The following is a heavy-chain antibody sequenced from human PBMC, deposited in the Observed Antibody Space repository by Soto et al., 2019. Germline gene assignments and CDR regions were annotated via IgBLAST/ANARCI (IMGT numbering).Heavy chain of an antibody. D-gene: IGHD2-2*01. V-gene: IGHV3-23*01. J-gene: IGHJ4*02. Sequence: EVQLLDSGGGWVQPGGSLRLSCVASGFVFSDYAMSWVRQAPGKGLEWVSAISAGGSDTYYADSVKGRFTVSRANSKNTLYLQMNTLRAEDTAIYYCASVPIWCGSSSCYTEGFDSWGQGTLVTVSS. CDR1: GFVFSDYA. CDR2: ISAGGSDT. CDR3: ASVPIWCGSSSCYTEGFDS.